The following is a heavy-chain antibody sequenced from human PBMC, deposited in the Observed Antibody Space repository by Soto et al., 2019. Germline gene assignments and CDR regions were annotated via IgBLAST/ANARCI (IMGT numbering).Heavy chain of an antibody. J-gene: IGHJ4*02. CDR2: ISAYNGNT. CDR3: ARVRTSYGGKSGRQDNFDY. V-gene: IGHV1-18*04. CDR1: GYTFTSYV. D-gene: IGHD4-17*01. Sequence: ASVKVYCKASGYTFTSYVISWVRQAPGQGLEWMGWISAYNGNTNYAQKLQGRVTMTTDTSTSTAYMELRSLRSDDTAVYYCARVRTSYGGKSGRQDNFDYRGQRSSVTLSS.